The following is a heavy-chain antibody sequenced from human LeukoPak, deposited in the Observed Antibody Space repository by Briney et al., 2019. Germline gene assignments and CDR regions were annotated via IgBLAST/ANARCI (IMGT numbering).Heavy chain of an antibody. CDR3: ARHGTDY. Sequence: SETLCLTCRVLGGSISIYYWSWIRQRPGKGLEWCGYFYTSRRTTYPPPLKSRVTMSVLKSKTLFSLNLSSVTAADTAVYYCARHGTDYWGQGTLLTVS. CDR1: GGSISIYY. J-gene: IGHJ4*02. CDR2: FYTSRRT. V-gene: IGHV4-4*09.